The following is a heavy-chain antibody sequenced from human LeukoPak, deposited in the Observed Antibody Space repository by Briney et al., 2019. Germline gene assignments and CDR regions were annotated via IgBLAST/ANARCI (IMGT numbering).Heavy chain of an antibody. V-gene: IGHV3-20*04. J-gene: IGHJ3*02. D-gene: IGHD3-22*01. CDR1: GFTFDDYG. CDR2: INWNGGST. Sequence: GGSLRLSCAASGFTFDDYGMSWVRQAPGKGLEWVSGINWNGGSTGYAGSVKGRFTISRDNAKNSLYLQMNSLRAEDTALYYCARDFDYDSSGFYAFDIWGQGTMVTVSS. CDR3: ARDFDYDSSGFYAFDI.